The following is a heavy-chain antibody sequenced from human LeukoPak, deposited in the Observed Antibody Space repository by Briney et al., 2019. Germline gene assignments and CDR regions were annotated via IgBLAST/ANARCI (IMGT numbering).Heavy chain of an antibody. CDR3: AKVQEQQLILWYFDL. J-gene: IGHJ2*01. Sequence: ESGGSLRLSCAASGFSFSNYGMHWVRQAPGNELEWVAVISYDGSNKYYADSVKGRFTISRDNSKNTLYLQMHSLRAEDTAVYYCAKVQEQQLILWYFDLWGRGTLVAVSS. V-gene: IGHV3-30*18. D-gene: IGHD6-13*01. CDR1: GFSFSNYG. CDR2: ISYDGSNK.